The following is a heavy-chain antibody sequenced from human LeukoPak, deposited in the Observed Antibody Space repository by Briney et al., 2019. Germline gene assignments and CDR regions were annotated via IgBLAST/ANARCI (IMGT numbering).Heavy chain of an antibody. CDR2: FDPEDGET. V-gene: IGHV1-24*01. D-gene: IGHD3-22*01. CDR1: GGTFSSYA. CDR3: ATLTRDVTMIVVVAYYFDY. Sequence: ASVKVSCKASGGTFSSYAISWVRQAPGKGLEWMGGFDPEDGETIYAQKFQGRVTMTEDTSTDTAYMELSSLRSEDTAVYYCATLTRDVTMIVVVAYYFDYWGQGTLVTVSS. J-gene: IGHJ4*02.